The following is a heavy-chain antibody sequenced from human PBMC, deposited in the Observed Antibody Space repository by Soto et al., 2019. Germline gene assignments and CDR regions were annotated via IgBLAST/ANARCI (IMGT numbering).Heavy chain of an antibody. Sequence: GASVKVSCKVSGYTLTELSMHWVRQAPGKGLEWMGGFDPEDGETIYAQKFQGRVTMTEDTSTDTAYMELSSLRSEDTAVYYCATPNLYIASAHLIMDVWGQGTTVTVSS. V-gene: IGHV1-24*01. CDR2: FDPEDGET. J-gene: IGHJ6*02. CDR3: ATPNLYIASAHLIMDV. D-gene: IGHD6-13*01. CDR1: GYTLTELS.